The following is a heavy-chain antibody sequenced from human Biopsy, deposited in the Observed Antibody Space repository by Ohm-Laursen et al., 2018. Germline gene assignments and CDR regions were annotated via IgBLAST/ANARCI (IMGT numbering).Heavy chain of an antibody. D-gene: IGHD6-19*01. Sequence: TLSLTCTVSGGSISGSSWSWIRQAPGKGLEWIGYISYSRDTNYNPSLKSRINISVDTSKNQFSLKLTSVTAADTAVYYCAKHGSGWTGDDAFHIWGQGTMVTVSS. CDR1: GGSISGSS. CDR2: ISYSRDT. V-gene: IGHV4-59*08. J-gene: IGHJ3*02. CDR3: AKHGSGWTGDDAFHI.